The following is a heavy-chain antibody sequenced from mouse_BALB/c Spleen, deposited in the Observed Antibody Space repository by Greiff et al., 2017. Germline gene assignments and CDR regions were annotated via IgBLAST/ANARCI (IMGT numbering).Heavy chain of an antibody. CDR1: GYTFTTYP. V-gene: IGHV1-47*01. D-gene: IGHD2-3*01. Sequence: QVQLKESGAELVKPGASVKMSCKAFGYTFTTYPIEWMKQNHGKSLEWIGNFHPYNDDTKYNEKFKGKAKLTVVKSSSTVYLELSRLTSDDSAVYYCARPDGYYGFAYWGQGTLVTVSA. CDR3: ARPDGYYGFAY. J-gene: IGHJ3*01. CDR2: FHPYNDDT.